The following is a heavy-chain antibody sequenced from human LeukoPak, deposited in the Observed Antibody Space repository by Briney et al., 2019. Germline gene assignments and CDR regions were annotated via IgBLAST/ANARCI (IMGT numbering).Heavy chain of an antibody. CDR3: ASRKLGNDY. Sequence: SETLSLTCTVSSGSVTDYYWSWMRQSPGKGLERIGYIYYTGTSYNPSLKSRVAISADTSKNQFSLKLISVTAEDTAVYYCASRKLGNDYWGQGTLVTVSS. CDR2: IYYTGT. D-gene: IGHD7-27*01. J-gene: IGHJ4*02. CDR1: SGSVTDYY. V-gene: IGHV4-59*02.